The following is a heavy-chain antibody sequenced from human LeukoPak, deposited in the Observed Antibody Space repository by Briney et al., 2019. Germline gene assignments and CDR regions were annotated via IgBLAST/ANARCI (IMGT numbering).Heavy chain of an antibody. CDR2: ISSSGSTI. CDR3: ASTYDSSGLDAFDI. CDR1: GFTFSDYY. V-gene: IGHV3-11*01. Sequence: SGGSLRLSCAASGFTFSDYYMSWIRQAPGKGLEWVSYISSSGSTIYYADSVKGRFTISRDNAKNSLYLQMNSLRAEDTAVYYCASTYDSSGLDAFDIWGQGTMVTVSS. J-gene: IGHJ3*02. D-gene: IGHD3-22*01.